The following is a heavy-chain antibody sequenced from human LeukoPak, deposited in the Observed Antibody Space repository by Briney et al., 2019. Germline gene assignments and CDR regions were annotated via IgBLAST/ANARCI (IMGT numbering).Heavy chain of an antibody. CDR2: IYTSGST. CDR3: ARSWAGFDY. V-gene: IGHV4-61*02. Sequence: SETLSLTCTVSGGSISSNSYYWSWIRQPAGKGLEWIGRIYTSGSTNYNPSLKSRVSISVGTSKSQFSLNLSSVTAADTAVYYCARSWAGFDYWGQGTLVTVSS. D-gene: IGHD6-13*01. CDR1: GGSISSNSYY. J-gene: IGHJ4*02.